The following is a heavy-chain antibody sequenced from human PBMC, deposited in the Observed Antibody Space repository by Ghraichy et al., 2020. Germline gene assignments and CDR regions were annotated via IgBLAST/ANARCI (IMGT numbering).Heavy chain of an antibody. CDR1: GFTFSSYA. J-gene: IGHJ5*02. Sequence: GGSLRLSCAASGFTFSSYAMSWVRQAPGKGLEWVSTIGSSGGSTYHADSVKGRFTVSRDNSKNTLFMQMSSLRAEDTAVYYCAKSWGYCSGGACPPYNWFDTWGQGTLVPVSS. D-gene: IGHD2-15*01. V-gene: IGHV3-23*01. CDR3: AKSWGYCSGGACPPYNWFDT. CDR2: IGSSGGST.